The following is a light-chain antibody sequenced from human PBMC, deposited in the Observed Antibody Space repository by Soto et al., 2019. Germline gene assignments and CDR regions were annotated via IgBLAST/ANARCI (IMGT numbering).Light chain of an antibody. CDR1: HGIRND. CDR3: LQHSTYPLT. Sequence: DIQMTQFPSSLSASVGDRVTITCRASHGIRNDLGWYQQKPGKAPKRLIYAASSLQSGVPSRFRGSGSGTEFTLAISSLQPEDSATFYCLQHSTYPLTFGQGTKVEIK. J-gene: IGKJ1*01. CDR2: AAS. V-gene: IGKV1-17*01.